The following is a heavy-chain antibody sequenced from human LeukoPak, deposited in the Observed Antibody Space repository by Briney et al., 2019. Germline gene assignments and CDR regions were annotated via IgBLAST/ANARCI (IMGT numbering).Heavy chain of an antibody. D-gene: IGHD6-13*01. CDR3: ARGQRVAAALVF. Sequence: ASVKVSCKASGGTFSSYAINWVRQATGQGLEWMGWMNPNSGNTGYAQKFQGRVTMTRNTSISTAYMELSSLRSEDTAVYYCARGQRVAAALVFWGQGTLVTVSS. CDR2: MNPNSGNT. J-gene: IGHJ4*02. V-gene: IGHV1-8*02. CDR1: GGTFSSYA.